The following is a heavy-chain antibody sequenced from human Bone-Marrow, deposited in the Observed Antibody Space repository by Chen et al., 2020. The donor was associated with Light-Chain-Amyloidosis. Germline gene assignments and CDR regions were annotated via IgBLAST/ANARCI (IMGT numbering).Heavy chain of an antibody. Sequence: EVQLVESGGGLVQPGRSLRLYCAASGFTFDDYAMHWVRQAPGKGLEWVSGISWNSGSIGYADSVKGRFTISRDNAKNSLYLQMNSLRAEDMALYYCAKDPLHSSSGAFDIWGQGTMVTVSS. CDR1: GFTFDDYA. J-gene: IGHJ3*02. D-gene: IGHD6-6*01. V-gene: IGHV3-9*03. CDR3: AKDPLHSSSGAFDI. CDR2: ISWNSGSI.